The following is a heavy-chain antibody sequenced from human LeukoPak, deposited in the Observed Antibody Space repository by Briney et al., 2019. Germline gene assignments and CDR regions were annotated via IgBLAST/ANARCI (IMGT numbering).Heavy chain of an antibody. V-gene: IGHV1-18*01. CDR2: ISAYNGNT. Sequence: ASVKVSCKASGYTFTSYGISWVRQAPGQGLEWMGWISAYNGNTNYAQKLQGRVTMTTDTSTSTAYMELRSLRCEDTAVYYCARGPLSLGYCSSTSCSPSPYYMDVWGKGTTVTVSS. CDR3: ARGPLSLGYCSSTSCSPSPYYMDV. D-gene: IGHD2-2*01. CDR1: GYTFTSYG. J-gene: IGHJ6*03.